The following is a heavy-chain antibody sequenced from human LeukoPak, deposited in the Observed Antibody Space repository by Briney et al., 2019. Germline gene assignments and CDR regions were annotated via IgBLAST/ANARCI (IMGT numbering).Heavy chain of an antibody. J-gene: IGHJ4*02. V-gene: IGHV3-74*01. CDR1: GFTFSSYW. CDR2: INTDGTST. Sequence: GGSLRLSCAASGFTFSSYWMHWVRQAPGKGLVWVSRINTDGTSTTYADSVKGRFTISRDNDKNTLYLQMNSLRAEDTAVYYCARDYTYCGGDCYFDYWGQGALVTVSS. D-gene: IGHD2-21*02. CDR3: ARDYTYCGGDCYFDY.